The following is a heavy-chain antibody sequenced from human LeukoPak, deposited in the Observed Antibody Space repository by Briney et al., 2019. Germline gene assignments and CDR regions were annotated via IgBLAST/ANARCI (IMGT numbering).Heavy chain of an antibody. V-gene: IGHV4-59*01. CDR1: GGSISSYY. J-gene: IGHJ3*02. CDR3: AREDGDRDAFDI. D-gene: IGHD4-17*01. CDR2: IYYSGST. Sequence: PSETLSLTCTVSGGSISSYYWSWIRQPPGKGLEWIGYIYYSGSTNYNPSLKSRVTISVDTSKNQFSLKLTSVTAADTAVYYCAREDGDRDAFDIWGQGTMVTVSS.